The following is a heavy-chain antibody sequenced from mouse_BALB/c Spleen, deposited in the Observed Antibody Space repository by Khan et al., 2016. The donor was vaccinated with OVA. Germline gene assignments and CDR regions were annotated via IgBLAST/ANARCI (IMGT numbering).Heavy chain of an antibody. V-gene: IGHV1S22*01. CDR1: GYTFTSYW. D-gene: IGHD2-14*01. J-gene: IGHJ2*01. CDR3: TRVEYDGDY. CDR2: IYPGSGST. Sequence: LQHPGSELVRPGASVKLSCKASGYTFTSYWMHWVKQRPGQGLEWIGNIYPGSGSTNYDEKFKSKATLTVDTSSSTAYMQLSSLTSEDAAVYYYTRVEYDGDYWGQGTTLTVSS.